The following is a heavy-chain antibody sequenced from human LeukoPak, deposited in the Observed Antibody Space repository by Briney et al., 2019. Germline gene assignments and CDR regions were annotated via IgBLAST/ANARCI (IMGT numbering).Heavy chain of an antibody. CDR3: ARDLREGMDV. J-gene: IGHJ6*03. CDR1: GGSISSSNW. V-gene: IGHV4-4*02. CDR2: IYHSGST. Sequence: PSETLSLTCAVSGGSISSSNWWSWVRQPPGKGLEWIREIYHSGSTNYNPSLKSRVTTSVDKSKNQFSLKLSSVTAADTAVYYCARDLREGMDVWGKGTTVTVSS. D-gene: IGHD1-26*01.